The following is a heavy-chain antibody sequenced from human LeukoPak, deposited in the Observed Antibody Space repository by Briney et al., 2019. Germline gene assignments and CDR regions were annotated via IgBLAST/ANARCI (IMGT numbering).Heavy chain of an antibody. CDR2: ITTGGPNT. CDR3: AKDGGLWVSAHWGDS. J-gene: IGHJ4*02. V-gene: IGHV3-23*01. D-gene: IGHD7-27*01. CDR1: GFTFSSCT. Sequence: GGSLRLSCTASGFTFSSCTMSWVRQAPGKGLKWVSTITTGGPNTYYADSVKGRFTVSRDDSKNTLYLQMNSLRAEDTAVYYCAKDGGLWVSAHWGDSWGRGTLVTVSS.